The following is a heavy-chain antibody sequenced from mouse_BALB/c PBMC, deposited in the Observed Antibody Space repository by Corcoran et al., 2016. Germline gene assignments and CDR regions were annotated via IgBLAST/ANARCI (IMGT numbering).Heavy chain of an antibody. J-gene: IGHJ2*01. Sequence: EVQLQQSGAELVKPGASVKLSCTASGFNIKDTYMHWVKQRPEQGLEWIGRIDPANGNTKYDPKFQGKATITADTSSNTAYLQLSSLTSEDTAVYYCAGRGDDGRFDYWGQGTTLTVSS. CDR2: IDPANGNT. V-gene: IGHV14-3*02. CDR1: GFNIKDTY. D-gene: IGHD2-12*01. CDR3: AGRGDDGRFDY.